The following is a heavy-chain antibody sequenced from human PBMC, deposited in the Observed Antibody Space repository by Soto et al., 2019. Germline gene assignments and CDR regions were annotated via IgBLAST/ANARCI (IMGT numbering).Heavy chain of an antibody. CDR3: ASGAYGGNFPSYY. CDR1: GGTFSSYA. D-gene: IGHD2-21*02. V-gene: IGHV1-69*05. CDR2: IIPIFGTA. Sequence: QVQLVQSGAEVKKPGSSVKVSCKASGGTFSSYAISWVRQAPGQGLEWRGGIIPIFGTANYAQKLQGRGTTDPDECKSSADMELSSLRSEDTAVYYCASGAYGGNFPSYYRGQGTLVTVSS. J-gene: IGHJ4*02.